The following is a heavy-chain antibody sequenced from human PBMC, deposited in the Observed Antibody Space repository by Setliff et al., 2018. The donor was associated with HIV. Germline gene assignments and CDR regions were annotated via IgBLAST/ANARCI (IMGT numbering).Heavy chain of an antibody. CDR1: GGSISSHY. J-gene: IGHJ4*02. V-gene: IGHV4-59*08. D-gene: IGHD2-21*01. Sequence: SETLSLTCSVAGGSISSHYWSRIRQPPGKGLEWIGYIYYSGSTNYNPSLKSRVTISVDRSKNQFSLKLSSVTAADTAVYYCGRCMSVAVPEYWGQGTLVTVSS. CDR2: IYYSGST. CDR3: GRCMSVAVPEY.